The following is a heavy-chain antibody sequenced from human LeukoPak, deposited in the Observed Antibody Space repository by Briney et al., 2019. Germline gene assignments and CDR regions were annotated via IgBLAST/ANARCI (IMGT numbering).Heavy chain of an antibody. D-gene: IGHD4-17*01. CDR2: IYYSGNT. J-gene: IGHJ4*02. V-gene: IGHV4-59*01. CDR3: ARGSMTTVTLADY. Sequence: SETLSLTCTVSGGSISNYYWSWIQQPPGKGLEWIGYIYYSGNTNCNPSLKSRVTISVDTSKNQFSLKLSSVTAADTAVYYCARGSMTTVTLADYWGQGTLVTVSS. CDR1: GGSISNYY.